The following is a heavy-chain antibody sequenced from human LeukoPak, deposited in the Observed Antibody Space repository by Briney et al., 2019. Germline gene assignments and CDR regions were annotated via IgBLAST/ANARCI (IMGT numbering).Heavy chain of an antibody. CDR2: IVGSSSYT. V-gene: IGHV3-11*05. CDR1: GFNFRDYH. J-gene: IGHJ4*02. D-gene: IGHD1-26*01. CDR3: AKGRGSPYYFEY. Sequence: PGGSLRLSCAASGFNFRDYHMSWIRQAPGKGLEWVAYIVGSSSYTNYADSVKGRFTISRDNGENTLYLQMNSLRAEDTAVYYCAKGRGSPYYFEYWGQGTLVTVSS.